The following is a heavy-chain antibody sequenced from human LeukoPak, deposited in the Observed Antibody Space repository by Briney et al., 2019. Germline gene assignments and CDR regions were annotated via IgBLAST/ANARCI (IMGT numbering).Heavy chain of an antibody. CDR1: GFSLRGYW. V-gene: IGHV3-7*01. J-gene: IGHJ5*02. D-gene: IGHD3-9*01. CDR2: IKQDGSEK. CDR3: AGGSGYLITS. Sequence: GGSLRLSCAATGFSLRGYWMNWVRQAPGKGLEWLAIIKQDGSEKHYKGSVEGRFTISRDNAKNSLHLQMNSLRAEDTAVYYCAGGSGYLITSWGQGTLVTVSS.